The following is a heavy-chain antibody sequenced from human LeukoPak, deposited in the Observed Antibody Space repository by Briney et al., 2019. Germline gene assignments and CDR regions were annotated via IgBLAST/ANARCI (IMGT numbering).Heavy chain of an antibody. CDR2: IYTSGSTNYT. CDR1: GGSISTYY. Sequence: PSETLSLTCIVSGGSISTYYWSWIRQPAGKGLEWIGRIYTSGSTNYTNYNPSLKSRVTMSADTSKNHFSLKLSSVTAVDTAVYYCARDWDLGDCSGGDCTHDALDIWGQGTTVTVSS. V-gene: IGHV4-4*07. CDR3: ARDWDLGDCSGGDCTHDALDI. D-gene: IGHD2-15*01. J-gene: IGHJ3*02.